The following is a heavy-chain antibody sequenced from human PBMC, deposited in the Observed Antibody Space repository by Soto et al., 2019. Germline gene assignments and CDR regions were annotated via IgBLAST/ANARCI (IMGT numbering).Heavy chain of an antibody. D-gene: IGHD6-19*01. CDR2: ISGSGGST. CDR3: ASRSIGWYFDY. Sequence: EVQLLESGGGLVQPGGSLRLSCAASGFTFSSYAMNWVRQGPGKGLEWVSVISGSGGSTYYADSVKGRFTISRDNSKNTLYLQMHSLRAEDTAVYYCASRSIGWYFDYWGQGTLVTVSS. J-gene: IGHJ4*02. CDR1: GFTFSSYA. V-gene: IGHV3-23*01.